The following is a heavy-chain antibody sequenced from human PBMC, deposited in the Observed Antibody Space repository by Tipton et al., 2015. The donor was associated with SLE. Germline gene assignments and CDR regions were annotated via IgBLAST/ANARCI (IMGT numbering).Heavy chain of an antibody. J-gene: IGHJ4*02. Sequence: SLRLSCAASGFTFSTYWMSWVRQAPGKGLEWVANIKQDGGEQNYVDSVKGRLIISRDNAQNALYLQMNNLRAEDSAVYYCAREGGSYYPSYDFDYWGRGPLVTVSS. CDR2: IKQDGGEQ. V-gene: IGHV3-7*01. D-gene: IGHD1-26*01. CDR1: GFTFSTYW. CDR3: AREGGSYYPSYDFDY.